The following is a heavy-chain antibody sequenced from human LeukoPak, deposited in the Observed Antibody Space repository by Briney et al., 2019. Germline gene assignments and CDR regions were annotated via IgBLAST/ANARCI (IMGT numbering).Heavy chain of an antibody. CDR3: ARAQTYGDSRLLLDY. CDR1: GFTFDEYA. Sequence: PGRSLRLSCAASGFTFDEYAMHWVRQAPGEGLEGVSGISWNSVSIGYADSVKGRFTISRDNAKNSQYLQMNSVRVEDTALYYCARAQTYGDSRLLLDYWGQGTLVTVSS. V-gene: IGHV3-9*01. CDR2: ISWNSVSI. J-gene: IGHJ4*02. D-gene: IGHD2-21*02.